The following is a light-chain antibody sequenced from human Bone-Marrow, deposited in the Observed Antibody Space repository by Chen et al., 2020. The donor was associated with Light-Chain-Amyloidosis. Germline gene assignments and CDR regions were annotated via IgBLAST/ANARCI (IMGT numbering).Light chain of an antibody. CDR1: QSVNSY. J-gene: IGKJ5*01. Sequence: EIVLTQSPATLSLYPGERATRSCRASQSVNSYLAWYQQKPGQAPRLLIYDASNRATGIPARFSGSGSGTDFTLTITSLEPEDFAVYYCHQRVNWDTFGQGTRLEIK. CDR3: HQRVNWDT. CDR2: DAS. V-gene: IGKV3-11*01.